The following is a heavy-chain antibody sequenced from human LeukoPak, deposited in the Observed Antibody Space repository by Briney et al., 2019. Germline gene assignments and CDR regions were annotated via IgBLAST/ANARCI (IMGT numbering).Heavy chain of an antibody. D-gene: IGHD3-22*01. CDR1: GGSISSYY. CDR3: ARDTRLLLRDAFDI. J-gene: IGHJ3*02. Sequence: PSETLSLTCTVSGGSISSYYWSWIRQPAGKGLEWIGRIYTSGSTNYNPSLKSRVTMSVDTSKNQFSLKLSSVTAADTAVYYCARDTRLLLRDAFDIWGQGTMVTVSS. CDR2: IYTSGST. V-gene: IGHV4-4*07.